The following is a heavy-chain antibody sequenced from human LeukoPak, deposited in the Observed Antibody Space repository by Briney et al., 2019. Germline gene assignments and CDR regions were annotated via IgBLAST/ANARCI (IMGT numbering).Heavy chain of an antibody. Sequence: GESLRLSCVASGFAFSSFSMNWVRQAPGKGLDWVASISIGYNNIFYADSVKGRFTISRDNAQNSAYLQMNSLRSEDTAVYYCARADIVVVPADPFDLWGQGTLLTVSS. D-gene: IGHD2-15*01. V-gene: IGHV3-21*01. CDR3: ARADIVVVPADPFDL. J-gene: IGHJ4*02. CDR1: GFAFSSFS. CDR2: ISIGYNNI.